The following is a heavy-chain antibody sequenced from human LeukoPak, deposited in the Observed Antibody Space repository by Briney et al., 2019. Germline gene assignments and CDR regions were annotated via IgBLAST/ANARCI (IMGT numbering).Heavy chain of an antibody. J-gene: IGHJ4*02. V-gene: IGHV3-7*01. CDR1: GFTFSSYW. CDR3: AREAYCSSTSCSFDY. D-gene: IGHD2-2*01. CDR2: IKQDGSEK. Sequence: RPGGSLRLSCAASGFTFSSYWMNWVRQAPGKGLEWVANIKQDGSEKYYVDSVKGRFTISRDNAKNSLYLQMNSLRAEDTAVYYCAREAYCSSTSCSFDYWGQGTLVTVSS.